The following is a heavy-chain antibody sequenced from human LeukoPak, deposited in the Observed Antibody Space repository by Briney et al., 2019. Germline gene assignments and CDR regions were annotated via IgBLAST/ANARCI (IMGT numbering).Heavy chain of an antibody. D-gene: IGHD1/OR15-1a*01. CDR1: GFSFRDYP. V-gene: IGHV3-53*01. CDR2: IYTRGNT. CDR3: ARPHNNSLDNAFDI. J-gene: IGHJ3*02. Sequence: GGSLRLSCEAAGFSFRDYPMGWFRQAPGKGLEWVSVIYTRGNTFYADSVKGRFTISRDNSENTLYLQMNNLRAEDTAVYYCARPHNNSLDNAFDIWGQGTWVTVSS.